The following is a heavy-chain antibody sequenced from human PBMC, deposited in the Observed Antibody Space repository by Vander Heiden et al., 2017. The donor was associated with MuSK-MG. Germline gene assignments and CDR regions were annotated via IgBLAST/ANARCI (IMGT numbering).Heavy chain of an antibody. D-gene: IGHD6-13*01. Sequence: EVQLLESGGGLVQPGGSLRLSCAASGFTFRSYSMNWLRQAPGKGLEWVAYISSSSSPIYYADSVKGRFTISRDNAKNSLYLQMNSLRAEDTAVYYCASVAAAPYYYYGMDVWGQGTTVTVSS. V-gene: IGHV3-48*04. CDR3: ASVAAAPYYYYGMDV. J-gene: IGHJ6*02. CDR1: GFTFRSYS. CDR2: ISSSSSPI.